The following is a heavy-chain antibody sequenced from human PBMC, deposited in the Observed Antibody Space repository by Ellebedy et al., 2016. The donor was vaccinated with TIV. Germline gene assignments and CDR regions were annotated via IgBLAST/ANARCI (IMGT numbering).Heavy chain of an antibody. Sequence: GESLKISCAASGFTFSSYWMSWVRQAPGKGLEWVANIKQDGSEKYYVDSVRGRFTISRDNAGNSLYLQMNSLRAEDTAVYYCASLTSDYYYYGMDVWGQGTTVTVSS. D-gene: IGHD4/OR15-4a*01. J-gene: IGHJ6*02. CDR2: IKQDGSEK. CDR3: ASLTSDYYYYGMDV. V-gene: IGHV3-7*01. CDR1: GFTFSSYW.